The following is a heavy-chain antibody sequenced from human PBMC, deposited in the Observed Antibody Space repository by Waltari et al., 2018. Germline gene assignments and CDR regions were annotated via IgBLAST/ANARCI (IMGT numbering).Heavy chain of an antibody. CDR2: IYYSGRT. Sequence: QLQLQESGPGLVKPSETLSLTCTVSGGSISSSSYYWGWIRQPPGKGLEWIGSIYYSGRTYNNPSLKSRVTISVDTSKNQCSLKLSSVTAADTAVYDCAREWGLHWYFDLWGRGTLVTVSS. V-gene: IGHV4-39*07. J-gene: IGHJ2*01. CDR3: AREWGLHWYFDL. CDR1: GGSISSSSYY. D-gene: IGHD4-17*01.